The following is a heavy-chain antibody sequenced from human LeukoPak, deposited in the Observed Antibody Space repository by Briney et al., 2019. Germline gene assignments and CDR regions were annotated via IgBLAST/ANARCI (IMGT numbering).Heavy chain of an antibody. CDR3: ARDGAQVRYSYNWFDP. J-gene: IGHJ5*02. Sequence: SETLSLTCAVYGGSFSGYYWSWIRQPPGKGLEWIGEINHSGSSNYNPSLKSRVTISVDTSKNQFSLKLSSVTAADTAVYYCARDGAQVRYSYNWFDPWGQGTLVTVSS. CDR1: GGSFSGYY. CDR2: INHSGSS. V-gene: IGHV4-34*01. D-gene: IGHD3-9*01.